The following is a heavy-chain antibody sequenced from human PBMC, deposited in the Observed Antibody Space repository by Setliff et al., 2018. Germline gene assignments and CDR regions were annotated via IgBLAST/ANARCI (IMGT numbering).Heavy chain of an antibody. CDR3: ARDLRYCSGGTCYSAFDF. CDR2: INPSGTT. V-gene: IGHV4-34*01. CDR1: GGPFSDYY. Sequence: SETLSLTCTFYGGPFSDYYWGWVRQTPGKGLEWIAEINPSGTTNYIPSLKSRLTISVDTSKNQFSLRLSSVTAADTAVYYCARDLRYCSGGTCYSAFDFWGQGTLVTVSS. D-gene: IGHD2-15*01. J-gene: IGHJ4*02.